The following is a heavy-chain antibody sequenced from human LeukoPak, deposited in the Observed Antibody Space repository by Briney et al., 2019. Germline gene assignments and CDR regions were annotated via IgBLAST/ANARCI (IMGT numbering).Heavy chain of an antibody. CDR3: ARVPVVPAAPGTGFAP. CDR2: ISYSGTS. Sequence: SETLSLTCTVSGDSISNYYWSWIRQPPGKGLEWIGYISYSGTSYYNPSLKSRVTISVDTSKDQFSLKLSSVTAADTAVYYCARVPVVPAAPGTGFAPWGQGTLVTVSS. V-gene: IGHV4-59*01. J-gene: IGHJ5*02. D-gene: IGHD2-2*01. CDR1: GDSISNYY.